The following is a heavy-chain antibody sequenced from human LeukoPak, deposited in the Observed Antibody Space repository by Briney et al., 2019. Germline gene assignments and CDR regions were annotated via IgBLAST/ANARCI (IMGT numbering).Heavy chain of an antibody. CDR3: ARGRSGQLVLNYYYYMDV. D-gene: IGHD6-6*01. CDR1: GFTLSRHP. J-gene: IGHJ6*03. Sequence: PGGSLRLSCAASGFTLSRHPIFWVRQAPGKGLEWVAVISHDGGNKYYTDSVKGRFTISRDNAKNSLYLQMNSLRAEDTAVYYCARGRSGQLVLNYYYYMDVWGKGTTVTVSS. V-gene: IGHV3-30*04. CDR2: ISHDGGNK.